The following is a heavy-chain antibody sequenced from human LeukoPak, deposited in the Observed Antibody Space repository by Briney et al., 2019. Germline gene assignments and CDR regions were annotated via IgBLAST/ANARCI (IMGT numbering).Heavy chain of an antibody. CDR1: GYTFTGYY. CDR3: ARDDSGYDYYFDY. CDR2: INPNSGGT. Sequence: ASVKVSCKASGYTFTGYYMHWLRQAPGQGLEWMGRINPNSGGTNYAQKFQGGVTMTRDTSISTAYMELSRLRSDDTAVYYCARDDSGYDYYFDYWGQGTLVTVSS. V-gene: IGHV1-2*06. D-gene: IGHD5-12*01. J-gene: IGHJ4*02.